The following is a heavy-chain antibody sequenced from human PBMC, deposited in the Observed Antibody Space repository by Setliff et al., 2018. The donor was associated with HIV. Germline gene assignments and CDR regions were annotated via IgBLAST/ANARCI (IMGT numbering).Heavy chain of an antibody. D-gene: IGHD3-16*01. Sequence: ASVKVSCKASGYTFTSYAIHWVRQAPGQGLEWLGMVNPSGGSTAYAQKFQGRVTMTRDTSTNTVYMDLSGLRSDDTAVYYCARDRTAGYHYDYGCWGQGTLVTVSS. CDR3: ARDRTAGYHYDYGC. V-gene: IGHV1-46*01. CDR2: VNPSGGST. J-gene: IGHJ4*02. CDR1: GYTFTSYA.